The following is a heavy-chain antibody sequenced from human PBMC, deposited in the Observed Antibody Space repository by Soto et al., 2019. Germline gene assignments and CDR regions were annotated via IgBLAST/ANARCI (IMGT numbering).Heavy chain of an antibody. CDR3: ARGSTDSYPGSRIFDF. Sequence: ASVKVSCKASGYTFTGYYMHWVRQAPGQGLEWMGWINPNSGGTNYAQKFQGRVTMTRDTSISTAYMELSRLRVEDSALYYCARGSTDSYPGSRIFDFWGRGTLVTVSS. CDR2: INPNSGGT. D-gene: IGHD3-10*01. V-gene: IGHV1-2*02. CDR1: GYTFTGYY. J-gene: IGHJ4*02.